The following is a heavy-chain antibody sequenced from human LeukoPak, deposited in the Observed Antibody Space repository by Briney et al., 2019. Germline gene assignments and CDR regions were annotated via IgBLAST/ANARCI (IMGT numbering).Heavy chain of an antibody. CDR1: GFTFSSYE. CDR2: ISSSGSTI. V-gene: IGHV3-48*03. J-gene: IGHJ4*02. Sequence: GGSLRLSCAASGFTFSSYEMNWVRQAPGKGLEWASYISSSGSTIYYADSVKGRFTISRDNAKNSLYLQMNSLRAEDTAVYYCARAGKSGWDSSSWYRGYYFDYWGQGTLVTVSS. D-gene: IGHD6-13*01. CDR3: ARAGKSGWDSSSWYRGYYFDY.